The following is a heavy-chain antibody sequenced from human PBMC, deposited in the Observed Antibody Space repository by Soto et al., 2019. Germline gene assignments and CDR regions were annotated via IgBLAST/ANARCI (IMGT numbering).Heavy chain of an antibody. Sequence: QEQLVESGGGVVRPGKSLRLSCEASGFNFTYNAMHWVRQAPGKGLEWVAVISFNGRKKFYARSVKGRFTISRDNSKNTLYLQINNLRPGDTAVYYCARDWRRRDDILPPTWNFNLWGQGTLVTAS. V-gene: IGHV3-30*04. CDR2: ISFNGRKK. CDR1: GFNFTYNA. D-gene: IGHD3-9*01. CDR3: ARDWRRRDDILPPTWNFNL. J-gene: IGHJ2*01.